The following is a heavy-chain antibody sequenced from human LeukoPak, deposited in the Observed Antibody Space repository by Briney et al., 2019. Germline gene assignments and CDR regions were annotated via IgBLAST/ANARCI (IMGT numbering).Heavy chain of an antibody. D-gene: IGHD3-9*01. Sequence: GGSLRLSCAASGFTFSSYDMNWVRQAPGKGLEWVSYISSSGSTIYYADSVKGRFTISRDNAKNSLYLQMNSLRAEDTAVYYCARSAYDILTGYYRGGNWFDPWGQGTLVTVSS. J-gene: IGHJ5*02. CDR3: ARSAYDILTGYYRGGNWFDP. CDR2: ISSSGSTI. V-gene: IGHV3-48*03. CDR1: GFTFSSYD.